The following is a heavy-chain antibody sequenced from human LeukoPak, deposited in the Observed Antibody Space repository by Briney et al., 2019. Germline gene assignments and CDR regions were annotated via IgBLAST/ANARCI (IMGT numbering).Heavy chain of an antibody. V-gene: IGHV1-2*02. J-gene: IGHJ4*02. D-gene: IGHD1-20*01. CDR1: GYTFTGYY. Sequence: GASVKVSCKASGYTFTGYYMHWVRQAPGQGLEWMGWINPNSGGTNYAQKFQGRVTMTRDTSISTAYMELSRLRSDDTAVYYCAWLGDNWNFPSDYWGQGTLVTVSS. CDR3: AWLGDNWNFPSDY. CDR2: INPNSGGT.